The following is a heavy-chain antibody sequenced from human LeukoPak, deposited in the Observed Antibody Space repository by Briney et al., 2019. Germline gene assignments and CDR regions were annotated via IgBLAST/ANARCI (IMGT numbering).Heavy chain of an antibody. V-gene: IGHV1-69*05. CDR1: GGTFSSYA. J-gene: IGHJ5*02. CDR2: IIPIFGTA. CDR3: ARANEDYYDSSGYSSWFDP. Sequence: SVKVSCKASGGTFSSYAISWVRQAPGQGLEWMGGIIPIFGTANYAQKLQSRVTITKDEYPSTAYMELSSLRSEDAAVYYCARANEDYYDSSGYSSWFDPWGQGTLVTVSS. D-gene: IGHD3-22*01.